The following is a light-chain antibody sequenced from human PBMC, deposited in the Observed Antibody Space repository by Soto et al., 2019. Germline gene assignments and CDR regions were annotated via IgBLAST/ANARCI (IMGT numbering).Light chain of an antibody. CDR3: QQFNSYPLT. CDR2: DAS. V-gene: IGKV1-13*02. Sequence: AIQLTQSPSSLSASVGDRVTITCRASQGISSALAWYQQKPGKAPKLLIYDASSLESGVPSRFSGSGSGTDFTLTISSLQTEDFATYYCQQFNSYPLTCGQGTRLEIK. CDR1: QGISSA. J-gene: IGKJ5*01.